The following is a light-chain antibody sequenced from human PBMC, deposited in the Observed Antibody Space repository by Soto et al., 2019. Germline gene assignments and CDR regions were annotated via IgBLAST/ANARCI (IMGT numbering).Light chain of an antibody. CDR2: AAS. CDR1: QGISSY. J-gene: IGKJ1*01. Sequence: AIRMTQSPSSFSASTGDRVTITCRASQGISSYLAWYQQKPGKAPKLLIYAASTLQSGVPSRFSGSGSGTDFTLTISSLEPEDFAVYYCQQRSNWTWTFGQGTRWIS. CDR3: QQRSNWTWT. V-gene: IGKV1-8*01.